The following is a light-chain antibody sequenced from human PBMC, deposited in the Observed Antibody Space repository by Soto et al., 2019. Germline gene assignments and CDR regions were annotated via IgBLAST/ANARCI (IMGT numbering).Light chain of an antibody. CDR2: GAS. V-gene: IGKV3-20*01. Sequence: EIVLTQSPGTLSLSPGERATLSCRASQSVSSNYLAWYQQKPGQAPRLLIYGASSRATGIPDRFSGSGSGTDFTLTISRLEPEDFAVYYCQQFYTSPPSTFGQGTRLEIK. CDR3: QQFYTSPPST. J-gene: IGKJ5*01. CDR1: QSVSSNY.